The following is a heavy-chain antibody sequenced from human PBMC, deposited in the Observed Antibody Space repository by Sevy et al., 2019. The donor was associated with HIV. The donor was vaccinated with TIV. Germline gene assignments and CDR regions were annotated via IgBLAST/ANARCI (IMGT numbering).Heavy chain of an antibody. J-gene: IGHJ4*02. V-gene: IGHV4-59*01. CDR1: GGSISSYY. Sequence: SETLSLTCTVSGGSISSYYWSWIRQPPGKGLEWIGYIYYSGSTNYNPSLKSRVTISVDTSKNQFSLKLSSVTAADTAVYYCARACYDILTSYYIDYWGQGTLVTVSS. D-gene: IGHD3-9*01. CDR2: IYYSGST. CDR3: ARACYDILTSYYIDY.